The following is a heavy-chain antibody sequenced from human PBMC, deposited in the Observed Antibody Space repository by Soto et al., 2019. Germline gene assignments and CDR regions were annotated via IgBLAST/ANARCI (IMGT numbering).Heavy chain of an antibody. V-gene: IGHV3-30*18. CDR2: ISYDGSNK. CDR3: AKVLGIAAAGPFDY. Sequence: QVQLVESGGGVVQPGRSLRLSCAASGFTFSSYGMHWVRQAPGKGLEWVAVISYDGSNKYYADSVKGRFTISRDNSKNTLYLQMNSLRAEDTVVYYCAKVLGIAAAGPFDYWGQGTLVTVSS. J-gene: IGHJ4*02. D-gene: IGHD6-13*01. CDR1: GFTFSSYG.